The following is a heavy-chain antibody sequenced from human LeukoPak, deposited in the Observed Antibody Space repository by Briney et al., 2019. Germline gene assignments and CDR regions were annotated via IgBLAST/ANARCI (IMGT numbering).Heavy chain of an antibody. J-gene: IGHJ5*02. Sequence: ASVKVSCKASGYTFTSYGISWVRQAPGQGLEWMGWISAYNGNTNYAQKLQGRVTMTTDTSTSTAYMELRSLRSDDTAVYYRAVVVVAATQFWFDPWGQGTLVTVSS. D-gene: IGHD2-15*01. CDR1: GYTFTSYG. CDR2: ISAYNGNT. V-gene: IGHV1-18*01. CDR3: AVVVVAATQFWFDP.